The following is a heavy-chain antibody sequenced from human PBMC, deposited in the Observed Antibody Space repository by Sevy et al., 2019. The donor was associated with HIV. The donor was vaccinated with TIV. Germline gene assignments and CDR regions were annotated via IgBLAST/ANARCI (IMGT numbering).Heavy chain of an antibody. V-gene: IGHV3-11*04. CDR3: AREGGELAMDV. Sequence: GSLRLSCTAPGFIFSDYPMNWIRQAPGKGLEWVSYLSSPGGTIYYADSLKGRFTISRDNTKNSLYLQMNSLKPEDTAIYYCAREGGELAMDVWGKGTTVTVSS. J-gene: IGHJ6*03. CDR2: LSSPGGTI. D-gene: IGHD3-16*01. CDR1: GFIFSDYP.